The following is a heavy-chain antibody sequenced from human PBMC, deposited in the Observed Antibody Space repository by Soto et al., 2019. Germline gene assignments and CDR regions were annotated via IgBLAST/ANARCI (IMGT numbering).Heavy chain of an antibody. V-gene: IGHV1-69*02. D-gene: IGHD3-10*01. Sequence: SVKVSCKASGGTFSSYTISWVRQAPGQGLEWMGRIIPILGIANYAQKFQGRVTITADKSTSTAYMELSSLRSEDTAVYYCARVRRGMVRGYYYYMDVWGKGTTVTVSS. CDR1: GGTFSSYT. CDR3: ARVRRGMVRGYYYYMDV. J-gene: IGHJ6*03. CDR2: IIPILGIA.